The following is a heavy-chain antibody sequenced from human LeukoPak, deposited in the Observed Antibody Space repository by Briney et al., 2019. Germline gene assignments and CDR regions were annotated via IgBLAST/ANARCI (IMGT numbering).Heavy chain of an antibody. CDR3: AKGPNFQGYYYYYMDV. V-gene: IGHV3-21*04. CDR2: ISGSSGYI. Sequence: PGGSLRLSCAASGFTFSSYAMSWVRQAPGKGLAWVSSISGSSGYIYYADSVKGRFTISRDNAKNSLFLQMNSLRAEDTAVYYCAKGPNFQGYYYYYMDVWGKGTTVTVSS. J-gene: IGHJ6*03. CDR1: GFTFSSYA. D-gene: IGHD2/OR15-2a*01.